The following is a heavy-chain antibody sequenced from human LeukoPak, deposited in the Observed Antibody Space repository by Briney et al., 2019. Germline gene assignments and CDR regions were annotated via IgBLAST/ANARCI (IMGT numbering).Heavy chain of an antibody. J-gene: IGHJ4*02. V-gene: IGHV4-34*01. D-gene: IGHD3-10*01. CDR2: INHSGST. CDR3: ATGSGSYFPAAY. CDR1: GGSFSGYY. Sequence: PSETLSLTCAVYGGSFSGYYWSWIRQPPGKGLEWIGEINHSGSTNYNPSLKSRVTISVDTSKNQFSLKLSSVTAADPAVYYCATGSGSYFPAAYWGQGTLVTVSS.